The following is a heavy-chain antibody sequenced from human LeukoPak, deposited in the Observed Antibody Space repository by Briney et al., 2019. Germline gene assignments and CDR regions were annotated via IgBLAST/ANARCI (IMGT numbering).Heavy chain of an antibody. CDR1: GFTLDDYA. J-gene: IGHJ4*02. D-gene: IGHD5-18*01. Sequence: PGGSLRLPCATSGFTLDDYAMHWVRQAPGNGLEWVSGISWESGSIDYADSVKGRFTISRDNAKNSLYLQMNSLRTEDTAFYYCVKLSGYSYDYFDYWGQGTLVTVSS. CDR2: ISWESGSI. CDR3: VKLSGYSYDYFDY. V-gene: IGHV3-9*01.